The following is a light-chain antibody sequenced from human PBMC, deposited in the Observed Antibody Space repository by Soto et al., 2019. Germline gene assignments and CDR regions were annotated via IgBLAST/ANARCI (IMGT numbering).Light chain of an antibody. V-gene: IGLV2-14*03. CDR2: DDS. CDR1: SSDVGGYNY. Sequence: QSALTQPASVSGSPGQSITISCTGTSSDVGGYNYVSWYQHHPGKDPKLMIIDDSNRPSGVSNRLSGSKSGNTASLTIYGLQPEDEADYYCSSYTTSNTRQIVFGTGTKVTVL. J-gene: IGLJ1*01. CDR3: SSYTTSNTRQIV.